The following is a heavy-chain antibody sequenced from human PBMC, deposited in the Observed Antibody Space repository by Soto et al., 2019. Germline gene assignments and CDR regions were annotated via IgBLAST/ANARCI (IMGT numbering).Heavy chain of an antibody. Sequence: SETLSLTCTVSGGSISSSSYYWGWIRQPPGKGLEWIGSIYYSGSTYYNPSLKSRVTISVDTSKNQLSLKLSSVTAADTAVYYCARHLAQTGVRGLNWFDPWGQGTLVTVSS. D-gene: IGHD3-10*01. V-gene: IGHV4-39*01. CDR2: IYYSGST. CDR1: GGSISSSSYY. J-gene: IGHJ5*02. CDR3: ARHLAQTGVRGLNWFDP.